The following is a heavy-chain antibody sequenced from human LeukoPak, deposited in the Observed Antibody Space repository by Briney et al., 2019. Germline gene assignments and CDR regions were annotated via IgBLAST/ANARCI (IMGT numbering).Heavy chain of an antibody. CDR3: ARSYSSSDLWWPGAFDI. Sequence: KSSETLSLTCTVSGGSISSYYWSWIRQPPGKGLEWIGYIYYSGSTNYNPSLKSRVTISVDTSKNQFSLKLSSVTAADTAVYYCARSYSSSDLWWPGAFDIWGQGTTVTVSS. CDR1: GGSISSYY. V-gene: IGHV4-59*01. J-gene: IGHJ3*02. CDR2: IYYSGST. D-gene: IGHD6-6*01.